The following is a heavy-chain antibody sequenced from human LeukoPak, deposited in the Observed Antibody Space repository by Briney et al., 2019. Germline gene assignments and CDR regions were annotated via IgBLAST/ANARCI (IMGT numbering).Heavy chain of an antibody. Sequence: GGSLRLSCAASGFTFSSYAMSWVRQAPGKGLEWVSAISGSGGSTYYADSVKGRFTISRDNAKNSLYLQMNSLRAEDTALYYCAKEYSSGWYGEAFDIWGQGTMVTVSS. CDR2: ISGSGGST. CDR3: AKEYSSGWYGEAFDI. CDR1: GFTFSSYA. D-gene: IGHD6-19*01. J-gene: IGHJ3*02. V-gene: IGHV3-23*01.